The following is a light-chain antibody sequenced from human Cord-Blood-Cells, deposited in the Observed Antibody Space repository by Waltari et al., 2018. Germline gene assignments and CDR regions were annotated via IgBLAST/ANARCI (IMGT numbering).Light chain of an antibody. CDR2: AAS. J-gene: IGKJ4*01. CDR3: QKYNSAPPT. V-gene: IGKV1-27*01. CDR1: QGISSY. Sequence: DIETTQSTSSLSASAGDRVTSTCRASQGISSYLAWYQQKPGKVPKLLIYAASTLQSGVPSRFSGSGSGTDFTLTISSLQPEDFATYYCQKYNSAPPTFGGGTKVEIK.